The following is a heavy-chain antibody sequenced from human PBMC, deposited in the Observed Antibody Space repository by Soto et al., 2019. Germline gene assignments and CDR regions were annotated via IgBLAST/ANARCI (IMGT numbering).Heavy chain of an antibody. V-gene: IGHV4-30-4*01. D-gene: IGHD3-10*01. Sequence: PSETLSLTCTVSGGSISSGDYYWSWIRQPPGKGLEWIGYIYYSGSTYYNPSLKSRVTISVDTSKNQFSLKLSSVTAADTAVYYCARDQGYYGSGSYYTGGMDVWGQGTTVTVSS. J-gene: IGHJ6*02. CDR2: IYYSGST. CDR1: GGSISSGDYY. CDR3: ARDQGYYGSGSYYTGGMDV.